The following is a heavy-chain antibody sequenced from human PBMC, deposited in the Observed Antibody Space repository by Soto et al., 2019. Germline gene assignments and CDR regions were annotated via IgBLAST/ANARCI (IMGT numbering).Heavy chain of an antibody. CDR1: GFTFSSYA. J-gene: IGHJ4*02. CDR2: ISYDGSNK. V-gene: IGHV3-30-3*01. Sequence: GGSVRLSCAASGFTFSSYAMHWVRQALGKGLEWVAVISYDGSNKYYADSVKGRFTISGDNSKNTLYLQMNSLRAEDTAVYYCARGFGYYDFWSGYFYWGQGTLVTVSS. CDR3: ARGFGYYDFWSGYFY. D-gene: IGHD3-3*01.